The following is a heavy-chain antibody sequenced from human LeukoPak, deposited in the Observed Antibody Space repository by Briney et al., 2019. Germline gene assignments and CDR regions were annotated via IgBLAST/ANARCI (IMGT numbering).Heavy chain of an antibody. J-gene: IGHJ5*02. CDR2: IYYSGST. V-gene: IGHV4-59*01. CDR1: GGSISSYY. CDR3: ARENDGVNSLWFDP. D-gene: IGHD4-23*01. Sequence: SETLSLTCNVSGGSISSYYWSWVRQPPGKGLEWIGYIYYSGSTNYNPSLKSRVTISVDTSRNQFSLKLSSVTAADTAVYYCARENDGVNSLWFDPWGQGTLVTVSS.